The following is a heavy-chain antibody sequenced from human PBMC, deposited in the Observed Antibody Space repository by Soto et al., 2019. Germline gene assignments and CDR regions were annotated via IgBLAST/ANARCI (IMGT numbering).Heavy chain of an antibody. Sequence: SETLSLTCTVAGGSISSYYWSWIRQPPGKGLEWIGYIYYSGSTNYNPSLKSRVTISVDTSKNQFSLKLSSVTAADTAVYYCARDYRGHNWFDPWGQGTLVTVS. CDR1: GGSISSYY. CDR3: ARDYRGHNWFDP. D-gene: IGHD3-10*01. V-gene: IGHV4-59*01. CDR2: IYYSGST. J-gene: IGHJ5*02.